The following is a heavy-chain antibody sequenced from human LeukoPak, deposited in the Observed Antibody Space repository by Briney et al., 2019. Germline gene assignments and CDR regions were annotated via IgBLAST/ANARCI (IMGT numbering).Heavy chain of an antibody. D-gene: IGHD1-26*01. J-gene: IGHJ3*02. CDR3: ASRGSYYAFDI. Sequence: SETLSLTCAVYGGSFSGYYWSWIRQPPGKGLEWIGEINHSGSTNYNPSLKSRVTISVDTSKNQFSLKLSSVTAADTAVYYCASRGSYYAFDIWGQGTMVTVSS. CDR2: INHSGST. CDR1: GGSFSGYY. V-gene: IGHV4-34*01.